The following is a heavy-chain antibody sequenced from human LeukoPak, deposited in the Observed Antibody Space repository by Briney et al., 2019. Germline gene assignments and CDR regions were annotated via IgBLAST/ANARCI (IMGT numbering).Heavy chain of an antibody. J-gene: IGHJ3*02. V-gene: IGHV4-61*02. Sequence: SETLSLTCTVSGGSISSGSYYWSWIRQPAGTGLEWIGRLYTSGSTNYNPSLKSRVTISVDTSKNQFSLKLSSVTAADTAVYYCATSRDSSGFAFDIWGQGTMVTVSS. D-gene: IGHD3-22*01. CDR2: LYTSGST. CDR3: ATSRDSSGFAFDI. CDR1: GGSISSGSYY.